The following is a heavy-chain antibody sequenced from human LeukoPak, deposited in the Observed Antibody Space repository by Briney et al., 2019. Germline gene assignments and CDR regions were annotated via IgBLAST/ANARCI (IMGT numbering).Heavy chain of an antibody. Sequence: PGGSLRLSCAASGFTFTTYAMSWVRQAPGKGLEWVSAISGSGGSTYYADSVKGRFTISRDNSKNTLYLQMNSLRAEDTAVYYCAKDPDSLTFDYFDYWGQGTLVTVSS. J-gene: IGHJ4*02. CDR1: GFTFTTYA. D-gene: IGHD2-15*01. V-gene: IGHV3-23*01. CDR3: AKDPDSLTFDYFDY. CDR2: ISGSGGST.